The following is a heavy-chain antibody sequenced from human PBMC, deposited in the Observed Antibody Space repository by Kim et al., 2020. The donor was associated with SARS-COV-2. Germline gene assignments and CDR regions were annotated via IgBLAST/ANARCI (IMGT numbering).Heavy chain of an antibody. J-gene: IGHJ5*02. CDR3: ARGILGVIAAAQRKNWFDP. Sequence: SETLSLTCAVYGGSFSGYYWSWIRKPPGKGLEWIGEINHSGSTNYNPSLKSRVTISVDTSKNQFSLKLSSVTAADTAVYYCARGILGVIAAAQRKNWFDPWGQGTLVTVSS. V-gene: IGHV4-34*01. CDR1: GGSFSGYY. D-gene: IGHD6-13*01. CDR2: INHSGST.